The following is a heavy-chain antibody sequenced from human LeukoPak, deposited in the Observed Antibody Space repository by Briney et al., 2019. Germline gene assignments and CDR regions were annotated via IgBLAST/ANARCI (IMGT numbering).Heavy chain of an antibody. D-gene: IGHD3-9*01. CDR1: GFTFSSYG. J-gene: IGHJ4*02. V-gene: IGHV3-30*02. CDR3: AKGVDILTGCYDY. Sequence: SGGSLRLSCAASGFTFSSYGMHWVRQAPGKGLEWVAFIRYDGSNKYYADSVKGRFTISRDNSKNTLYLQMNSLRAEDTAVYYCAKGVDILTGCYDYWGQGTPVTVSS. CDR2: IRYDGSNK.